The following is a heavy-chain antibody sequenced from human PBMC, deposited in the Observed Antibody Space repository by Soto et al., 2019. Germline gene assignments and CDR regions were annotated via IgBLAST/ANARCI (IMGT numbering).Heavy chain of an antibody. CDR3: ARHRSDYYDVAVYYYFYY. CDR1: GYSFTSYG. CDR2: ISGHNGNT. V-gene: IGHV1-18*04. Sequence: AASVKVSCKASGYSFTSYGISWVRQAPGQGPEWMGWISGHNGNTNHPQSLQGRVTMTTDTSRTTAYMELRSLRSDDTAVYYCARHRSDYYDVAVYYYFYYRGPRNLGSVSS. J-gene: IGHJ4*02. D-gene: IGHD3-22*01.